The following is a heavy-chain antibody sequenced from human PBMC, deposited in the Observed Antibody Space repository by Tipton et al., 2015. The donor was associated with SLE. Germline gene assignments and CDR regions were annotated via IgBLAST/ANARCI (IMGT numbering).Heavy chain of an antibody. D-gene: IGHD3-22*01. CDR2: VPYTGST. CDR3: ARGGIYHDNSGNFDY. Sequence: TLSLTCTISGGSISSYDWSWIRQPPGKGLEFIGYVPYTGSTNYNPSLKSRVTMSIDTSKNQFSLEVRSVTAADTAIYYCARGGIYHDNSGNFDYWGQGTLVTASS. CDR1: GGSISSYD. J-gene: IGHJ4*02. V-gene: IGHV4-59*01.